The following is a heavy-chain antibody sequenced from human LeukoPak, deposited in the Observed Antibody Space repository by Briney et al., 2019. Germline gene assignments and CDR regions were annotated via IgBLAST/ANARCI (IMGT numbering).Heavy chain of an antibody. CDR2: IRYDGSNK. CDR3: AKGLQGPFYYYYMDV. J-gene: IGHJ6*03. V-gene: IGHV3-30*02. D-gene: IGHD4-11*01. Sequence: GGSLRLSCAASGFTFSSYWMSWVRQAPGKGLEWVAFIRYDGSNKYYADSVKGRFTISRDNSKNTLYLQMNSLRAEDTAVYYCAKGLQGPFYYYYMDVWGKGTTVTISS. CDR1: GFTFSSYW.